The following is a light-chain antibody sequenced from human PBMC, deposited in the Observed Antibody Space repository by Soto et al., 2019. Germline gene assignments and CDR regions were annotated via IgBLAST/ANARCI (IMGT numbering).Light chain of an antibody. CDR1: QSVSSN. J-gene: IGKJ5*01. V-gene: IGKV3-15*01. CDR2: GAS. Sequence: EIVMTQSPATLSVSPGERATLSCRASQSVSSNLAWYQQKPGQAPRLLIYGASTRATGIPARFSGSGSGTEFTLTISSLQSEDLAVYYGQQYNNWPPITFGQVTRLAIK. CDR3: QQYNNWPPIT.